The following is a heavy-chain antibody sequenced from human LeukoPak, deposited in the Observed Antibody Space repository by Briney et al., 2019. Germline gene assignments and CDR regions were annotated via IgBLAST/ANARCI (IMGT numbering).Heavy chain of an antibody. CDR1: GFTFSSYA. CDR3: AKSPHRVPNWFDP. Sequence: AGGSLRLSCAASGFTFSSYAMSWVRQAPGKGLEWVSAISGSGGSTYYADSVKGRFTISRDNSKSTLYLQMNSLRAEDTAVYYYAKSPHRVPNWFDPWGQGTLVTVSS. D-gene: IGHD1-14*01. CDR2: ISGSGGST. J-gene: IGHJ5*02. V-gene: IGHV3-23*01.